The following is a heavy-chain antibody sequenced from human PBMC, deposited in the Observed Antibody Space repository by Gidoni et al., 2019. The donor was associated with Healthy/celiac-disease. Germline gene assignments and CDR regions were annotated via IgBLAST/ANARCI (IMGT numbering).Heavy chain of an antibody. V-gene: IGHV3-21*01. J-gene: IGHJ6*02. Sequence: EVQLVESGGGLVKPGGSLRLSCAASGFTFSSYSMNWVRQAPGKGLEWVSSISSSSSYIYYADSVKGRFTISRNNAKNSLYLQMNSLRAEDTAVYYCAREQYYGSGSYSAYYGMDVWGQGTTVTVSS. CDR1: GFTFSSYS. CDR3: AREQYYGSGSYSAYYGMDV. D-gene: IGHD3-10*01. CDR2: ISSSSSYI.